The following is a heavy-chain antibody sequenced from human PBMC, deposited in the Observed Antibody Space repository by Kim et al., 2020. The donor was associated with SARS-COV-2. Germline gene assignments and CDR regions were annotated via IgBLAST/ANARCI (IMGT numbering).Heavy chain of an antibody. CDR2: GSEK. J-gene: IGHJ4*02. Sequence: GSEKYYVDSVKGRFTISRDNAKNSLYLQMNSLRAEDTAVYYCARGLGFDYWGQGTLVTVSS. CDR3: ARGLGFDY. D-gene: IGHD7-27*01. V-gene: IGHV3-7*01.